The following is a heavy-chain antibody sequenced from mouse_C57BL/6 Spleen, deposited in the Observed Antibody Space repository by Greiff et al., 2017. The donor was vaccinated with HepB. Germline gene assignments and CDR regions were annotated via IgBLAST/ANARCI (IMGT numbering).Heavy chain of an antibody. CDR2: ISSGSSTI. J-gene: IGHJ2*01. CDR3: ARKESYGLDY. V-gene: IGHV5-17*01. Sequence: EVKLMESGGGLVKPGGSLKLSCAASGFTFSDYGMHWVRQAPEKGLEWVAYISSGSSTIYYADTVKGRFTISRDNAKNTLFLQMTSLRSEDTAMYYCARKESYGLDYWGQGTTLTVSS. CDR1: GFTFSDYG. D-gene: IGHD1-1*02.